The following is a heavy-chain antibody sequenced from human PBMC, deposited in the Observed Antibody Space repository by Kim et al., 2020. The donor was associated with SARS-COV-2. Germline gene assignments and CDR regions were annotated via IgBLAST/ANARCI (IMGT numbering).Heavy chain of an antibody. D-gene: IGHD1-26*01. CDR2: FDPEDGET. J-gene: IGHJ6*02. CDR3: ATSVGIVGATTIRYYYYYYGMDV. V-gene: IGHV1-24*01. Sequence: ASVKVSCKVSGYTLTELSMHWVRQAPGKGLEWMGGFDPEDGETIYAQKFQGRVTMTEDTSTDTAYMELSSLRSEDTAVYYCATSVGIVGATTIRYYYYYYGMDVWGQGTTVTVSS. CDR1: GYTLTELS.